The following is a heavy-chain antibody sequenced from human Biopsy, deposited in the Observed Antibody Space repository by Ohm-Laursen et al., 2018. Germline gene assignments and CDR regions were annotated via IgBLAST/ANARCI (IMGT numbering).Heavy chain of an antibody. J-gene: IGHJ2*01. D-gene: IGHD4-23*01. CDR2: ISYSGTT. CDR1: GGSVSSGGFY. Sequence: TLSLTCPVSGGSVSSGGFYWSWIRQPPGKGLEWIGYISYSGTTYYNPSLKSLVTISVDTSKNQLSLMLNSVTAAGTAVYYCARRPYGGTRYWYFDLWGRGTLVTVSS. V-gene: IGHV4-31*01. CDR3: ARRPYGGTRYWYFDL.